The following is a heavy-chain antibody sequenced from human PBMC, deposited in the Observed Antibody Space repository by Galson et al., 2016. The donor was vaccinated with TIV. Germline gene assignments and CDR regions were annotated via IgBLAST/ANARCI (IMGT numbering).Heavy chain of an antibody. CDR3: ARMLFDIVGAPAAAPTGYFDP. CDR2: INQGGSEK. V-gene: IGHV3-7*01. J-gene: IGHJ5*02. Sequence: WLRQAPGKGLEWVASINQGGSEKDYVDSVKGRFTIPRDNAQTSLYLQMDSLRAEDTAVYYCARMLFDIVGAPAAAPTGYFDPWGQGTLVTVSS. D-gene: IGHD2-2*01.